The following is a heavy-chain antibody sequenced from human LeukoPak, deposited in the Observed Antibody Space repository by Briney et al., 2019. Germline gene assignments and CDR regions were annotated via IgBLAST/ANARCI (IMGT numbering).Heavy chain of an antibody. CDR1: GGSPIGYL. CDR3: TRSGVAGMLYYTRTGGYYYGMDV. Sequence: SETLSLTCAVGGSPIGYLWCWILHSPRGGRQWSGGINNHGSTTNYNPSLKSRVTISVDTSKNQFSLKLSSVTAADTAVYYCTRSGVAGMLYYTRTGGYYYGMDVWGQGTAVTVSS. V-gene: IGHV4-34*01. D-gene: IGHD3-10*01. J-gene: IGHJ6*02. CDR2: INNHGSTT.